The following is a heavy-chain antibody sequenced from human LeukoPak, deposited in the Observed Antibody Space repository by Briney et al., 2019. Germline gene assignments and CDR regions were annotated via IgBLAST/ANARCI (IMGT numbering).Heavy chain of an antibody. CDR1: GFTFSSYT. CDR2: ISSSSSYI. J-gene: IGHJ4*02. V-gene: IGHV3-21*01. CDR3: ARGRGFTLIDY. Sequence: GGSLRLSCAASGFTFSSYTMNWVRQAPGKGLEWVSSISSSSSYIYYADSVKGRFTISRDNAKNSLYLQMNSLRAEDTAVYYCARGRGFTLIDYWGQGTLVTVSS. D-gene: IGHD5-12*01.